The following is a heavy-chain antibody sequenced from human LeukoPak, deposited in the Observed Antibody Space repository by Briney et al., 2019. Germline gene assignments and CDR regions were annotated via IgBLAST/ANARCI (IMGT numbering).Heavy chain of an antibody. CDR2: IKSKTDGGTT. Sequence: GGSLRLSCAASGFTFSNAWMSWVRQAPGKGLEWVGRIKSKTDGGTTDYAAPVKGRFTISRDDSKNTLYLQMNSLKTEDTAVYYCTSLYYYHYYGMDVWGQGTTVTVSS. CDR3: TSLYYYHYYGMDV. J-gene: IGHJ6*02. CDR1: GFTFSNAW. V-gene: IGHV3-15*01.